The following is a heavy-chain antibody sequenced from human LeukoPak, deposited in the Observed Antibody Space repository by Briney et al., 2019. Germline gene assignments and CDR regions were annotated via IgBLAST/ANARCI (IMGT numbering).Heavy chain of an antibody. CDR2: IGPNGAST. D-gene: IGHD3-9*01. Sequence: GGSLRLSCAASGFIFTNYFMSWVRQAPGKGLEYVSSIGPNGASTLYADSVKGRFTISRDNSKNALYLQLTSLRLEDTALYYCVKDLTGTWSFDYWGQGTLVTVSS. CDR1: GFIFTNYF. J-gene: IGHJ4*02. V-gene: IGHV3-64D*06. CDR3: VKDLTGTWSFDY.